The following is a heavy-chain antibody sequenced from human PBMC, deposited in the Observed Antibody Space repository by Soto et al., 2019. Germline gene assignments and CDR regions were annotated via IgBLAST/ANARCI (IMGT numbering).Heavy chain of an antibody. J-gene: IGHJ5*02. CDR1: GYTFTDYY. D-gene: IGHD6-6*01. V-gene: IGHV1-2*02. CDR3: ARARPPFSWFAR. CDR2: INLNSGDT. Sequence: GASVKVSCKASGYTFTDYYMEWVRQAPGQGLEWMGWINLNSGDTNFAQQFQGRVTMTRDTSITTAYMDLTRLRADDTAVYYCARARPPFSWFARWGQGTLVTVSS.